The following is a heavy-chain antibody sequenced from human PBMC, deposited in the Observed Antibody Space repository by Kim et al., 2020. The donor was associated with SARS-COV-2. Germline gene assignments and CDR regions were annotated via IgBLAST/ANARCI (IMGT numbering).Heavy chain of an antibody. CDR3: ARLTYYYDSSGYGINWFDT. CDR2: IYPGDSDT. Sequence: YWSGWVRPMPGKGLEWMGIIYPGDSDTRYSPSFQGQVTISADKSISTAYLQWSSLKASDTAMYYCARLTYYYDSSGYGINWFDTWGQGTLAT. CDR1: YW. D-gene: IGHD3-22*01. J-gene: IGHJ5*02. V-gene: IGHV5-51*01.